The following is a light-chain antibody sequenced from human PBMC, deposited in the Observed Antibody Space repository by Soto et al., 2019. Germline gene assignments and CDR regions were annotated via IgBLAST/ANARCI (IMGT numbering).Light chain of an antibody. Sequence: QSALTQPASVSGSPGQSITISCTGSSSDVGAYNYVSWYQQHPDKAPKLMIYDVSNRPSGVSDRFSGSKSGNTASLTISGLQAEDEADYYCSSYSSTITLLFGGGTQLTVL. V-gene: IGLV2-14*01. J-gene: IGLJ7*01. CDR1: SSDVGAYNY. CDR3: SSYSSTITLL. CDR2: DVS.